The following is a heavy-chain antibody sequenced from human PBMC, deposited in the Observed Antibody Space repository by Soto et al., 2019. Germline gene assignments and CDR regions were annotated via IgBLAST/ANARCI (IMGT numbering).Heavy chain of an antibody. CDR3: ASSSGWYYFDY. CDR2: VYYSGST. Sequence: QVQLQESGPGLVKPSETLSLTCTVSGGSISSYYWSWIRQPPGKGLEWIASVYYSGSTNYNPSLKGRATISMGTSKNQFSLKMSSVTAADTAVYYCASSSGWYYFDYWGQGTLVIVSS. V-gene: IGHV4-59*01. CDR1: GGSISSYY. D-gene: IGHD6-19*01. J-gene: IGHJ4*02.